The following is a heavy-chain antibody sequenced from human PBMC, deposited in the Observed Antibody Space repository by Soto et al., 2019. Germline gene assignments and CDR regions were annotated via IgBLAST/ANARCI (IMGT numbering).Heavy chain of an antibody. V-gene: IGHV2-5*02. CDR3: AHTMAPRIFDY. CDR2: IYWDDDK. J-gene: IGHJ4*02. CDR1: GFSLITSGVG. Sequence: QITLKEAGPTLVKPTQTLTLTCSFSGFSLITSGVGVGWIRQPPGKALEWLAIIYWDDDKGYSTSLESRLTITKDASRNQVVLTMTNMDPADTATYYCAHTMAPRIFDYWGQGTLVSVSS.